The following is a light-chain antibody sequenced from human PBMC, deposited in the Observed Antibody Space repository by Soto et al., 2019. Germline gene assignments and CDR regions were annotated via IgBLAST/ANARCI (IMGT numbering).Light chain of an antibody. CDR1: QSVSSNY. CDR3: QQDGSSRT. Sequence: EIVLTQSPGTLSLSPGERATLSCRASQSVSSNYLAWSQQKPGQAPRLLIYGASSRATGIPDRFSGSGSGTDFTLTISRLEPEDFSVYYCQQDGSSRTFGQGTRLEIK. V-gene: IGKV3-20*01. J-gene: IGKJ5*01. CDR2: GAS.